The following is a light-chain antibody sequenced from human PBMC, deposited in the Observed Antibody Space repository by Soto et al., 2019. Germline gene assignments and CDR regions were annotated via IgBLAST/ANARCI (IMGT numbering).Light chain of an antibody. V-gene: IGKV3-11*01. CDR1: QSVSSN. CDR2: DAS. J-gene: IGKJ4*01. Sequence: EIVMTQSPATLSVSTGERATLSCRASQSVSSNLAWYQQKPGQAPRLLIYDASNRAPGIPARFSGSGSGTDFTLTISSLEPEDFAVYFCQQRSYWPQLTFGGGTKV. CDR3: QQRSYWPQLT.